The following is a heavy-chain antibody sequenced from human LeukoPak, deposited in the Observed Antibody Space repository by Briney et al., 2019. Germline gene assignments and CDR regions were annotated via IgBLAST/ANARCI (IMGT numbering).Heavy chain of an antibody. D-gene: IGHD6-13*01. CDR1: GGFISGYF. J-gene: IGHJ4*02. Sequence: SETLSLTCTVSGGFISGYFWAWIRRPAGKGLEWIGRIYSSGSTNYNLSLKSRVTMSVDTSKNQFSLKLSSVTAADTAVYYCARTGYSSSWYDYWGQGTLVTVSS. CDR3: ARTGYSSSWYDY. V-gene: IGHV4-4*07. CDR2: IYSSGST.